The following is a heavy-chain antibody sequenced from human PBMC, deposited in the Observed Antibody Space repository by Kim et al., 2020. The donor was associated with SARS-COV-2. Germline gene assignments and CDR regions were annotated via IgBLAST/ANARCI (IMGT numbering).Heavy chain of an antibody. J-gene: IGHJ6*02. D-gene: IGHD3-10*01. CDR2: INPIGAST. Sequence: ASVKVSCKSSGYTFTSYYMHWVRQAPGQGLEWMGIINPIGASTSYAQKFQGRVTMTRDTSTSTVYMELSSLRSEDTAVYYCARDWKDMVRGVILPPPHHYGMDVWGQGTTVTVSS. CDR1: GYTFTSYY. V-gene: IGHV1-46*01. CDR3: ARDWKDMVRGVILPPPHHYGMDV.